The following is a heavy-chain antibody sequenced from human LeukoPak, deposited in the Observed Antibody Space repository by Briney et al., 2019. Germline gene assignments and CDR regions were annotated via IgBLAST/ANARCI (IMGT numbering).Heavy chain of an antibody. CDR3: ARLGEYSYKD. V-gene: IGHV4-4*07. J-gene: IGHJ4*02. D-gene: IGHD5-18*01. Sequence: PSETLSLTCTVSGGSIRSFYWSWIRQSAGKGLEWVGRIYSHGNANYNPSLNSRVTMSLDTSKNQFSLKLSSVTAADTAVYYCARLGEYSYKDWGQGTLVTVSS. CDR2: IYSHGNA. CDR1: GGSIRSFY.